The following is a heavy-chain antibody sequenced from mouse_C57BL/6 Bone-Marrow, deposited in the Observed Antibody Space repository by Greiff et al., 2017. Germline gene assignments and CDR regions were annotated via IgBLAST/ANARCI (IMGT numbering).Heavy chain of an antibody. CDR1: GYAFSSYW. CDR2: IYPGDGDT. Sequence: VKLQESGAELVKPGASVKISCKASGYAFSSYWMNWVKQRPGKGLEWIGQIYPGDGDTNYNGKFKGKATLTADKSSSTAYMQLSSLTSEDSAVYFCARRGITTVVADYWGQGTTLTASS. J-gene: IGHJ2*01. V-gene: IGHV1-80*01. CDR3: ARRGITTVVADY. D-gene: IGHD1-1*01.